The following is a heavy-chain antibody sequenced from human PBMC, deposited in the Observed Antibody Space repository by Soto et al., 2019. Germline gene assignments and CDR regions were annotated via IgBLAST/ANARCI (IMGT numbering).Heavy chain of an antibody. D-gene: IGHD3-22*01. Sequence: GGSLRLSCAASGFTFSNAWMNWVRQAPGKGLEWVGRIKSKTDGGTTDYAAPVKGRFTISRDDSKNTLYLQMNSLKTEDTAVYYCTTDPGSSGYYYNPIIKGSNWGQGTLVTVSS. J-gene: IGHJ4*02. CDR3: TTDPGSSGYYYNPIIKGSN. CDR2: IKSKTDGGTT. V-gene: IGHV3-15*07. CDR1: GFTFSNAW.